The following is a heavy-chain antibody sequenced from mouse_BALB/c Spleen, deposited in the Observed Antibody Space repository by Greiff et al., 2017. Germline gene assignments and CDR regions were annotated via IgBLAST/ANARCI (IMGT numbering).Heavy chain of an antibody. CDR1: GFSLTGYG. V-gene: IGHV2-6-7*01. CDR3: ARAAYYGNSAWFAY. Sequence: VKLQESGPGLVAPSQSLSITCTVSGFSLTGYGVNWVRQPPGKGLEWLGMIWGDGSTDYKSALKSRLSISKDNSKSQVFLKMNSLQTDDTARYYCARAAYYGNSAWFAYWGQGTLVTVSA. CDR2: IWGDGST. J-gene: IGHJ3*01. D-gene: IGHD2-10*01.